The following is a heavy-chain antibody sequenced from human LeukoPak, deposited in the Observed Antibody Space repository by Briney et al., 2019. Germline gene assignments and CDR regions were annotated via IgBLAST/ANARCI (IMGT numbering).Heavy chain of an antibody. D-gene: IGHD5-12*01. CDR1: GFTFSSYS. V-gene: IGHV3-48*01. CDR3: ARRASGYGDY. CDR2: ISSSSSTI. Sequence: GGSLRLSCAASGFTFSSYSMNWVRQAPGKGLEWVSYISSSSSTIYYADSVKGRFTISRDNAKNSLYLQMNSLRAEDTAVYYCARRASGYGDYWGQGTLVTVSS. J-gene: IGHJ4*02.